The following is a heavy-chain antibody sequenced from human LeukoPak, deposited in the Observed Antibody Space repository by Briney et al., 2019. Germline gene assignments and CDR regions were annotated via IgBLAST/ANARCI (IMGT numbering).Heavy chain of an antibody. CDR1: GFTFSSYW. V-gene: IGHV3-21*01. J-gene: IGHJ3*02. D-gene: IGHD6-6*01. CDR3: ARVGHVAARAFDI. Sequence: GGSLRLSCAASGFTFSSYWMSWVRQAPGKGLEWVSSISSSSSYIYYADSVKGRFTISRDNAKNSLYLQMNSLRAEDTAVYYCARVGHVAARAFDIWGQGTMVTVSS. CDR2: ISSSSSYI.